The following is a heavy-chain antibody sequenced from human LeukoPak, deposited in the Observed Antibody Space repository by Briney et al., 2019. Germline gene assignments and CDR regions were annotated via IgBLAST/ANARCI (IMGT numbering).Heavy chain of an antibody. D-gene: IGHD6-13*01. CDR2: IYYNGYT. Sequence: SESLSLTCTVSGGSISSHYWIWIRQAPGTGLEWIGNIYYNGYTNYNSSLKSRVTISVDGSQNQFSLSLRSVTAADTAVYYCARAKQQLVFDAFDIWGQGTMAPVSS. CDR1: GGSISSHY. CDR3: ARAKQQLVFDAFDI. J-gene: IGHJ3*02. V-gene: IGHV4-59*11.